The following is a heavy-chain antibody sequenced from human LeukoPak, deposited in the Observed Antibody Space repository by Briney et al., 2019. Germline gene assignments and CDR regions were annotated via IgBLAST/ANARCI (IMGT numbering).Heavy chain of an antibody. CDR3: ARLAPYYGTGII. CDR1: GFTISPYW. Sequence: GGSLRLSCAASGFTISPYWMSWVRQAPGKGLEWVATIKEDGSDEYYVDSVKGRFTVSRDNAKNSLFLQMSSLRVEDTAVYYCARLAPYYGTGIIWGQGTVVTVSS. V-gene: IGHV3-7*01. J-gene: IGHJ3*02. CDR2: IKEDGSDE. D-gene: IGHD3-10*01.